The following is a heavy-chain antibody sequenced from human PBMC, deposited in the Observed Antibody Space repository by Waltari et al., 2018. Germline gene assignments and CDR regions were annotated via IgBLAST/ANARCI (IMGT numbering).Heavy chain of an antibody. CDR3: AREMGHYDIFYFDP. CDR2: LIPNLGIA. J-gene: IGHJ5*02. D-gene: IGHD3-9*01. V-gene: IGHV1-69*09. Sequence: QVQLVQSGAEVKKPGSSVKVSCKASGGTFSSYAISWVRQAPGQGLAWMGRLIPNLGIANDAQKFPGRVTSTADKSTSTAYMELSSLRSEDTAVYYCAREMGHYDIFYFDPWGQGTLVTVSS. CDR1: GGTFSSYA.